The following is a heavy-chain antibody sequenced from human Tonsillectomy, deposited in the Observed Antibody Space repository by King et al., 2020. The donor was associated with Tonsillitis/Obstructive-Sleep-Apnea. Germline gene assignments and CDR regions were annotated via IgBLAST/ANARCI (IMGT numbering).Heavy chain of an antibody. CDR1: GFTFSNAW. CDR3: TTEGDCNITNCSTGFDF. D-gene: IGHD2-2*02. V-gene: IGHV3-15*01. Sequence: VQLVESGGGLVKPGGSLRLSCAASGFTFSNAWMSWVRQAPGKGLEWVGRIKSKTDGGTTDYAAPVKGRFTISRDDSKNKLYLQMNSLKTEDTAVYYCTTEGDCNITNCSTGFDFWGQGTLVTVSS. J-gene: IGHJ4*02. CDR2: IKSKTDGGTT.